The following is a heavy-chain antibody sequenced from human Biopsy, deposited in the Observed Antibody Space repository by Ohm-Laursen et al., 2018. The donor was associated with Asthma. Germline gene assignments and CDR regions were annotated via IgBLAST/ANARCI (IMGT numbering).Heavy chain of an antibody. V-gene: IGHV3-30*18. J-gene: IGHJ3*02. CDR2: MSFDGRQT. CDR1: GFSFNSYG. Sequence: RSLRLSCTATGFSFNSYGTHWVRQAPGKGLEWVAVMSFDGRQTYYADSVKGRFTISRDNSKNTLYLQMNSLRAEDTAVYYCAKERYYDFWSGYPIWGQGTMVTVSS. CDR3: AKERYYDFWSGYPI. D-gene: IGHD3-3*01.